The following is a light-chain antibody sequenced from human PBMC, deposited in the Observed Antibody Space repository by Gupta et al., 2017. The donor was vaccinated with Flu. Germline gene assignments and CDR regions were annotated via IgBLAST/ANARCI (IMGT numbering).Light chain of an antibody. CDR2: EDD. V-gene: IGLV6-57*01. CDR3: QSWDNNKGV. J-gene: IGLJ3*02. CDR1: SGRIASNY. Sequence: FMLTQPHSVSESPGKPVTISCTRSSGRIASNYVQWYQQRPGGFPSDWIVEDDQRPSGVPDRFAGSIESSYNSATLTISGLKAEDEDYYYCQSWDNNKGVFGGGTKLTVL.